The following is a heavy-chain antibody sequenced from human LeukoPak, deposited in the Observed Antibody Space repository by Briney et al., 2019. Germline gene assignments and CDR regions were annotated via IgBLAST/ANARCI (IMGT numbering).Heavy chain of an antibody. CDR3: AKWSGDYPSSYLDH. J-gene: IGHJ4*02. CDR2: IRSDGSNK. D-gene: IGHD4-17*01. V-gene: IGHV3-30*02. CDR1: GFTFSSFG. Sequence: GGSLRLSCAASGFTFSSFGLHWVRQAPGKGLEWVALIRSDGSNKNYADSVKGRFTISRDTSKNSVHLQMNNLTAEDTAVYYCAKWSGDYPSSYLDHWGQGTLVTVSS.